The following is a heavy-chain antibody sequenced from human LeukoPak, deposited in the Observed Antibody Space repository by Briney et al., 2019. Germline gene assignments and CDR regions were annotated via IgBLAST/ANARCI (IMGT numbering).Heavy chain of an antibody. CDR3: ARDKAETYYYYMDV. D-gene: IGHD6-19*01. V-gene: IGHV4-61*02. J-gene: IGHJ6*03. CDR2: IYTSGGT. CDR1: SGSIISDNYY. Sequence: SETLSLTCTVSSGSIISDNYYWSWIRQPAGKGLEWIGRIYTSGGTSYNPSLKSRVTISIDTSRNQFSLRLSSVTAADTAVYYCARDKAETYYYYMDVWGKGTTVTISS.